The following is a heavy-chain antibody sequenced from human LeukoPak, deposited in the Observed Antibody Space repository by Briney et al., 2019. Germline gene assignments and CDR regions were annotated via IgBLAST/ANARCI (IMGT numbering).Heavy chain of an antibody. CDR2: INGDGSST. Sequence: QPGGSLRLSCAASGFTFSSHWMHWVRQAPGKGLVWVSRINGDGSSTSYADSVKGRFTISRDNAKNTMYLQMNSLRAEDTAVYFCARGPGGGSGSYYVGDYWSQGTLVTVSS. V-gene: IGHV3-74*01. D-gene: IGHD3-22*01. CDR1: GFTFSSHW. J-gene: IGHJ4*02. CDR3: ARGPGGGSGSYYVGDY.